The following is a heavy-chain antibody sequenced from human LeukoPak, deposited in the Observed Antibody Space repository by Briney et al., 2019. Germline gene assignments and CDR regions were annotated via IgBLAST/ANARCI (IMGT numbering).Heavy chain of an antibody. CDR1: GGSISSTTW. V-gene: IGHV4-4*02. J-gene: IGHJ4*02. D-gene: IGHD1-26*01. CDR3: SRESGPFCPFGY. Sequence: SETLTLTCAVSGGSISSTTWWSWVRQSPGKGLEWIGEIHHSGSTNYNPSLNGRVTMSLDKSSNQLSLHLTSVTAADTATYFCSRESGPFCPFGYWGQGTLVIVSS. CDR2: IHHSGST.